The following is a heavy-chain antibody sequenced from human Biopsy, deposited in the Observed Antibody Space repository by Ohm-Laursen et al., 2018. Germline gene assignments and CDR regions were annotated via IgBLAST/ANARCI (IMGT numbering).Heavy chain of an antibody. Sequence: GTLSLTYTVSGGSIGSFFWSWIRQPPGQGLEYIGYIYDRGSTANYNPSLESRVTMSVDMPKNQFSLKLSSVTAADTAIYYCARGMRSSGWPYFDSWGQGTLVTVSS. V-gene: IGHV4-59*01. J-gene: IGHJ4*02. CDR3: ARGMRSSGWPYFDS. CDR2: IYDRGST. CDR1: GGSIGSFF. D-gene: IGHD6-19*01.